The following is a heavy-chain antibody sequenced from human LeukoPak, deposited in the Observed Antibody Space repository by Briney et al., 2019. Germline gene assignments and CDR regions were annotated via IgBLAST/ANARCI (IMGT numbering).Heavy chain of an antibody. CDR1: GYTFTDYY. Sequence: ASVKVSCKASGYTFTDYYMHWVRQAPGQGLEWMGWINPHSGGTSYAQKFQGRVTMTRDTSTSTVYMELSSLRSEDTAVYYCARDSYYYDSSGSVTRLGYWGQGTLVTVSS. V-gene: IGHV1-46*01. CDR3: ARDSYYYDSSGSVTRLGY. CDR2: INPHSGGT. J-gene: IGHJ4*02. D-gene: IGHD3-22*01.